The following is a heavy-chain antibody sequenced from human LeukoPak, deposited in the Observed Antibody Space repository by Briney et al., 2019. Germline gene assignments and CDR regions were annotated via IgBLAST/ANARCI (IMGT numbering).Heavy chain of an antibody. CDR3: ARDLVAVTKGFDI. Sequence: SETLSLTCAVSDDSFSSHYWTWIRQPPGKGLEWIGYISYIGSTNYNPSLKSRVTISIDTSKNQFSLKPTSVTAADTAVYYCARDLVAVTKGFDIWGQGTMVSVSS. CDR1: DDSFSSHY. D-gene: IGHD4-17*01. V-gene: IGHV4-59*11. J-gene: IGHJ3*02. CDR2: ISYIGST.